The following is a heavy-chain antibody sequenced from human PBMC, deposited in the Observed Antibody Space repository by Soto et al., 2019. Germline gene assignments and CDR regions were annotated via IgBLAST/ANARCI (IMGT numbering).Heavy chain of an antibody. CDR3: ARVSGSYYYGMDV. V-gene: IGHV4-4*02. J-gene: IGHJ6*02. Sequence: SETLSLTCAVSGGSISSSNCWSWVRQPPGKGLEWIGEIYHSGSTNFNPSLKSRVTISVDKSKNQFSLKLNSVTAADTAVYYCARVSGSYYYGMDVWGQGTTVTVSS. CDR1: GGSISSSNC. CDR2: IYHSGST.